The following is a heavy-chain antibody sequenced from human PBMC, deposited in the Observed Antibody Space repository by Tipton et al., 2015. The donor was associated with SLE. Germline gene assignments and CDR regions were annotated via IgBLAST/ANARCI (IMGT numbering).Heavy chain of an antibody. CDR3: ATIAAAGSFDY. J-gene: IGHJ4*02. CDR1: GFTFDDYA. D-gene: IGHD6-13*01. Sequence: LRLSCAASGFTFDDYAMHWVRQAPGKGLEWVSGISWNSGSIGYADSVKGRFTISRDNAKNSLYLQMNSLRAEDTALYYCATIAAAGSFDYWGQGTLVTVSS. CDR2: ISWNSGSI. V-gene: IGHV3-9*01.